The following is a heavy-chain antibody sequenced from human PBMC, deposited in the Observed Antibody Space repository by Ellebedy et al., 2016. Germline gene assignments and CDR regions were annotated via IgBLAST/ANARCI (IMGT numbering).Heavy chain of an antibody. J-gene: IGHJ6*02. CDR1: GFTFNNFA. CDR2: ISGGGSST. CDR3: AKSPHDYYYYGMAV. V-gene: IGHV3-23*01. Sequence: GGSLRLXCATSGFTFNNFAMNWVRQAPGKGLEWVSGISGGGSSTYYADSVKGRFTILRDNSKNTLYLQMNSLRAEDTAIYYCAKSPHDYYYYGMAVWGQGTTVTVSS.